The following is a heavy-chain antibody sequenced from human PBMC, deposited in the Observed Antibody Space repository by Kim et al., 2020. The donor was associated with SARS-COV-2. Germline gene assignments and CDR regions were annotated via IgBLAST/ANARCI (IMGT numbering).Heavy chain of an antibody. V-gene: IGHV1-69*13. Sequence: SVKVSCKASGGTFSSYAISWVRQAPGQGLEWMGGIIPIFGTANYAQKFQGRVTITADESTSTAYMELSSLRSEDTAVYYCAKLPWVWGDIVATKEDYWGQGTLVTVSS. CDR3: AKLPWVWGDIVATKEDY. CDR2: IIPIFGTA. CDR1: GGTFSSYA. J-gene: IGHJ4*02. D-gene: IGHD5-12*01.